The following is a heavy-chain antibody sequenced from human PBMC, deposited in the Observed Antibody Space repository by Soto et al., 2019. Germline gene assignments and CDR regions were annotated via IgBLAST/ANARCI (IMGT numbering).Heavy chain of an antibody. D-gene: IGHD3-10*01. Sequence: QVQLQQWGAGLLKPSETLSLTCAVYGGSFSGYYWSWIRQTPGKGLEWIGEINDSGGTNNNPSLKGRGALLVATPKSQFPLMLSSATAAVTAVYYCTIGLLLSFGELSSRGSYFSYMDVWGKGTTVTVSS. V-gene: IGHV4-34*04. CDR1: GGSFSGYY. J-gene: IGHJ6*03. CDR3: TIGLLLSFGELSSRGSYFSYMDV. CDR2: INDSGGT.